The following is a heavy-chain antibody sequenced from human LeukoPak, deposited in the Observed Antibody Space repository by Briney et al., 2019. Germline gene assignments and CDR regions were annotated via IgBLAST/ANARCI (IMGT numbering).Heavy chain of an antibody. Sequence: PSETLSLTCTVSGGSINSYYWTWIRQSPGKGLEWIGCVFHSGSTNYNPSLKNRVTITIDTSKNQFSLELTSMTAADTAIYYCARDGGTGSYYVYFDSWGQGTPVTVSS. V-gene: IGHV4-59*13. CDR3: ARDGGTGSYYVYFDS. J-gene: IGHJ4*02. CDR2: VFHSGST. D-gene: IGHD3-10*01. CDR1: GGSINSYY.